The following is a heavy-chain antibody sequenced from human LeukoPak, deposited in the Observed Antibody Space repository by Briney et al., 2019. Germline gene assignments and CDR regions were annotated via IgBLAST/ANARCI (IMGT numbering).Heavy chain of an antibody. CDR1: GFTFSSYA. V-gene: IGHV3-23*01. Sequence: TGGSLRLSCAASGFTFSSYAMSWVRQAPGKGLEWVSAISGSGGSTYYADSVKGRFTISRDNSKNTLYLQMNSLRAEDTAVYYCAKARTYYDFWSGYLPSYYYYGMDVWGQGTTVTVSS. CDR3: AKARTYYDFWSGYLPSYYYYGMDV. D-gene: IGHD3-3*01. J-gene: IGHJ6*02. CDR2: ISGSGGST.